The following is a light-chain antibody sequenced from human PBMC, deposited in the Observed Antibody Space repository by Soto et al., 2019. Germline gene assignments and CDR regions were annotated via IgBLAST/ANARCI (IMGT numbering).Light chain of an antibody. CDR3: SSYTSSSPLV. Sequence: QSSLTQPASVSGSPGQSITISCSGTSSDVGGYNYVSWYQQHPGKAPKLMIYEVSSRPSGVSNRFAGSKSGNTASLTISGLQAEDEADYYCSSYTSSSPLVFGRGTKVTVL. CDR2: EVS. J-gene: IGLJ3*02. CDR1: SSDVGGYNY. V-gene: IGLV2-14*01.